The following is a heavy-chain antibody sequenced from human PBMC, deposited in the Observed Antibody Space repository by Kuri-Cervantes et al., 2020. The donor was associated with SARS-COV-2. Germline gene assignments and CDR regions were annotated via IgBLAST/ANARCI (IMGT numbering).Heavy chain of an antibody. D-gene: IGHD3-16*02. CDR1: GGSISSGSYY. V-gene: IGHV4-61*02. CDR3: ASSRASMITFGGVIDNFDY. CDR2: IYTSGRT. J-gene: IGHJ4*02. Sequence: SETLSLTCTVSGGSISSGSYYWSWIRQPAGKGLEWIGRIYTSGRTNYNPSLKSRVTISVDTSKNQFSLKLSSVTAADTAVYYCASSRASMITFGGVIDNFDYWGQGTLVTVSS.